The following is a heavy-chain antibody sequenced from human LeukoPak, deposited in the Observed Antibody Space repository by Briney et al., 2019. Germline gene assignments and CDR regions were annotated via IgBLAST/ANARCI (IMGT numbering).Heavy chain of an antibody. J-gene: IGHJ4*02. CDR2: IYTSGST. CDR1: GGSISSSSYY. D-gene: IGHD1-1*01. V-gene: IGHV4-39*07. Sequence: PSETLSLTCTVSGGSISSSSYYWGWIRQTPGKGLEWIGRIYTSGSTNYNPSLKSRVTMSVDTSKNQFSLKLSSVTAADTAVYYCARDRTGTPPYFDYWGQGTLVTVSS. CDR3: ARDRTGTPPYFDY.